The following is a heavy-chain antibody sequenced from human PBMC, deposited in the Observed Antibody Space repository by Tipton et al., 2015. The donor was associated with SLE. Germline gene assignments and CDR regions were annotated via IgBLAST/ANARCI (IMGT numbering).Heavy chain of an antibody. J-gene: IGHJ4*02. CDR1: GGSISSSSYY. V-gene: IGHV4-39*02. CDR2: IYYSGST. CDR3: ARDHPVAGPFDY. Sequence: TLSLTCTVSGGSISSSSYYRGWIRQPPGKGLEWIGSIYYSGSTYYNPSLKSRVTISVDTSKNQFSLKLSSVTAADTAVYYCARDHPVAGPFDYWGQGTLVTVSS. D-gene: IGHD6-19*01.